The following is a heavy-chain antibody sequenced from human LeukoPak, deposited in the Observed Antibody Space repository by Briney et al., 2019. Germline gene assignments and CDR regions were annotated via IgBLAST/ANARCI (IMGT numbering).Heavy chain of an antibody. CDR2: ISSSSSYI. CDR3: ARDTFGGVIAEYNFDY. D-gene: IGHD3-16*02. Sequence: VGSLPLSCAASGFTFSSYSMNWVRQAPGKGLEWVSSISSSSSYIYYADSVKGRFTISRDNAKNSLYLQMNSLRAEDTAVYYCARDTFGGVIAEYNFDYWGQGTLVMVTS. V-gene: IGHV3-21*01. J-gene: IGHJ4*02. CDR1: GFTFSSYS.